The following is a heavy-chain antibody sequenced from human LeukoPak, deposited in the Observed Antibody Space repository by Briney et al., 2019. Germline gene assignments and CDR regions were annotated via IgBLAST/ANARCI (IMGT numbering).Heavy chain of an antibody. CDR1: GFTSSSYW. Sequence: GGSLRLSCAASGFTSSSYWMIWVRQAPGKALEWVANIKQDGSEKYYVASVKGRFTISRDNAKNSLYLQMNSLRAEDTAVYYCARDRGSSGWYEFDYWGQGTLVTVSS. CDR3: ARDRGSSGWYEFDY. CDR2: IKQDGSEK. J-gene: IGHJ4*02. V-gene: IGHV3-7*01. D-gene: IGHD6-19*01.